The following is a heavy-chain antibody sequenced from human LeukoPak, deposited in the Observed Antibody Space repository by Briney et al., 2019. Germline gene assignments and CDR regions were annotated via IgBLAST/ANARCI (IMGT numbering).Heavy chain of an antibody. J-gene: IGHJ4*02. CDR2: IYYSVST. CDR3: AIVDDILTAPFDY. D-gene: IGHD3-9*01. Sequence: PSGTLSLTCTVSGVAVSSGSNYWGWIWPPPGKGLEWVGDIYYSVSTNYSPSHKSRVTISVHSSNNQFSLKMSSVTAAETAVYYCAIVDDILTAPFDYWGQGTLVTVSS. CDR1: GVAVSSGSNY. V-gene: IGHV4-61*01.